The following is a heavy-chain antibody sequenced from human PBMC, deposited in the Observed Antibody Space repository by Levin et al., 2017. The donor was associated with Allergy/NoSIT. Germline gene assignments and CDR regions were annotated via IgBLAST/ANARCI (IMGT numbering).Heavy chain of an antibody. Sequence: TSETLSLTCTVSGDSISFYYWSWIRQPPGKGLEWIGYIYYSGSTNYNPSLKSRVTISVDSSKSQFSLKMNSVTAADTAVYYCARGYTYGFAHAFDIWGQGTMVTVSS. J-gene: IGHJ3*02. CDR2: IYYSGST. CDR1: GDSISFYY. D-gene: IGHD5-18*01. V-gene: IGHV4-59*08. CDR3: ARGYTYGFAHAFDI.